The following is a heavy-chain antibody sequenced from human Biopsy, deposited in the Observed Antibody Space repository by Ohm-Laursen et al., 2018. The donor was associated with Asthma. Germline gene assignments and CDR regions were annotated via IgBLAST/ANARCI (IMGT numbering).Heavy chain of an antibody. CDR2: VSSDGHNK. D-gene: IGHD3-22*01. V-gene: IGHV3-30*03. J-gene: IGHJ3*02. CDR3: ARQSGQDYGDSSGFDI. CDR1: GFVFSQCG. Sequence: SLRLSCTASGFVFSQCGMHWVRQGPGKGLEWVALVSSDGHNKYYEDSVKGRFTISRDNSRNRLYLQINRLTVEDSAVYFCARQSGQDYGDSSGFDIWGQGTKVAVPS.